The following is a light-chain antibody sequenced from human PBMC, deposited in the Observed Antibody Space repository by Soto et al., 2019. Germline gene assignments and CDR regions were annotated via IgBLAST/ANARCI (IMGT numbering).Light chain of an antibody. V-gene: IGKV1-39*01. J-gene: IGKJ4*01. CDR2: ATS. CDR3: QPSHSTPT. CDR1: QTISID. Sequence: DIQMTQSPSSLSASVGDRVTITCRASQTISIDLNWYQQKPGKVPTLLISATSTLQSGVPSRFVGSGSGTDFTLTISSLQPEDFATYYCQPSHSTPTFGGWTKVEIK.